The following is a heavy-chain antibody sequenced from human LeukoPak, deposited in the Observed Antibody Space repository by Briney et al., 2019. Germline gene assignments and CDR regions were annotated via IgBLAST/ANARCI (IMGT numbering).Heavy chain of an antibody. CDR1: GGSISSYY. V-gene: IGHV4-4*07. CDR3: ARVGSEGYYYYYMDV. D-gene: IGHD1-14*01. Sequence: SETLSLTCTVSGGSISSYYWSWIRQPAGKGLEWIGRIYTSGSTNYNPSPKSRVTMSVDTSKNQFSLNLSSVTAADTAVYYCARVGSEGYYYYYMDVWGKGTTVTVSS. J-gene: IGHJ6*03. CDR2: IYTSGST.